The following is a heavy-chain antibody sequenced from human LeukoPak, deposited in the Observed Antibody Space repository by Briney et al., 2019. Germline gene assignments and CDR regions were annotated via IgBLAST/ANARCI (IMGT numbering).Heavy chain of an antibody. V-gene: IGHV3-23*01. CDR3: VRSAVIPDNWFDP. D-gene: IGHD2/OR15-2a*01. Sequence: GGSLRLSCAASGFIFSNYAMNWVRQAPGKGLEWVSVISDSGGSTYYADSVKGRFTISRDNSKNMLYLQMNSLRAEDTAVYLCVRSAVIPDNWFDPWGQGTLVTVPS. CDR2: ISDSGGST. J-gene: IGHJ5*02. CDR1: GFIFSNYA.